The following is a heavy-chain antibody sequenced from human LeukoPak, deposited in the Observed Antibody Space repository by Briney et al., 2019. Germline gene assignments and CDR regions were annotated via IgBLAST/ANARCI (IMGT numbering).Heavy chain of an antibody. CDR3: ALYSSSSLAYYYYYYMDV. V-gene: IGHV1-69*05. CDR1: GGTFSSYA. Sequence: SVKVSCKASGGTFSSYAISWVRQAPGQGLEWMGGIIPIFGTANYAQKFQGRVTITTDESTSTAYMELSSLRSEDTAVYYCALYSSSSLAYYYYYYMDVWGKGTTVTVSS. J-gene: IGHJ6*03. D-gene: IGHD6-6*01. CDR2: IIPIFGTA.